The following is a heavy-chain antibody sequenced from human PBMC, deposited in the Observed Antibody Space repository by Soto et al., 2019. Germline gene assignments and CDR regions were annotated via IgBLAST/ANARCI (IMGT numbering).Heavy chain of an antibody. D-gene: IGHD2-8*01. V-gene: IGHV3-30-3*01. CDR3: ARGMRMVYATKYNWFDP. CDR1: GFTFSNYA. J-gene: IGHJ5*02. Sequence: QVQLVESGGGVVQPGRSLRLSCAASGFTFSNYAMHWVRQAPGKGLEWVAVISYDGSNKDYADSVKGRFTISRDNSKNTLYLQMNSLRAEDTAVYYCARGMRMVYATKYNWFDPWGQGTLVTVSS. CDR2: ISYDGSNK.